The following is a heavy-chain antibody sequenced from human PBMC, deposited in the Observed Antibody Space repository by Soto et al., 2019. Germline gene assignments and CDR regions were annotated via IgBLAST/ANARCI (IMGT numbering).Heavy chain of an antibody. Sequence: EVQLLESGGGLVQPGGSLRLSCAASGFTFSSYAMSWVRQAPGKGLEWVSAISGSGGSTYYADSVKGRFTISRDNSKNTLYLQMNSLRAEDTAVYYCAKDALTYYGGNSHFDYWGQGTLVTVSS. CDR2: ISGSGGST. CDR3: AKDALTYYGGNSHFDY. D-gene: IGHD4-17*01. V-gene: IGHV3-23*01. J-gene: IGHJ4*02. CDR1: GFTFSSYA.